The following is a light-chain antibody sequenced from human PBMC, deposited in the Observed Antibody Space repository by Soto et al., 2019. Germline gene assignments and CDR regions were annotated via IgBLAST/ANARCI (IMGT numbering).Light chain of an antibody. J-gene: IGKJ4*01. Sequence: DIHRTQSPSSLSASVGDRVTITCRASQSISNYLIWYQQKPGKAPKLLIYGASNSQSGVPSRFRGSGSGTDFTLTITSLQPEDFATYYCQQSYSTPLTFGGGTKVDIK. CDR1: QSISNY. CDR3: QQSYSTPLT. CDR2: GAS. V-gene: IGKV1-39*01.